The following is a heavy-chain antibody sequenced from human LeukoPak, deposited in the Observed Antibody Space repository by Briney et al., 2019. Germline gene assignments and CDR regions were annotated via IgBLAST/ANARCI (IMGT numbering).Heavy chain of an antibody. V-gene: IGHV4-34*01. Sequence: PSETLSLTCAVYGGSFSGYYWTWIRQPPGKGLEWIGEINHSGSTNYNPSLKSRVTISVDTSKNQFSLKLSSVTAADTAVYYCAGRDYYDSSGYYSQLDFQHWGQGTLVTVSS. CDR3: AGRDYYDSSGYYSQLDFQH. D-gene: IGHD3-22*01. J-gene: IGHJ1*01. CDR2: INHSGST. CDR1: GGSFSGYY.